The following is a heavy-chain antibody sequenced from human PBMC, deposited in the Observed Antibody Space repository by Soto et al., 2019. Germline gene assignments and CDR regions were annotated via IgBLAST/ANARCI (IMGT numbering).Heavy chain of an antibody. Sequence: QVQLVQAGAEVKKPGSSVNVSCKASGETFSSYAISWVRQAPGQGLEWMGGIIPIFGTANYAQKFKCRVTITADEYTSTDYIEFSSLRPEDTAVYYCAREGSGYRNRASPTDVWGQGTTVTVSS. CDR3: AREGSGYRNRASPTDV. D-gene: IGHD5-18*01. CDR1: GETFSSYA. J-gene: IGHJ6*02. V-gene: IGHV1-69*01. CDR2: IIPIFGTA.